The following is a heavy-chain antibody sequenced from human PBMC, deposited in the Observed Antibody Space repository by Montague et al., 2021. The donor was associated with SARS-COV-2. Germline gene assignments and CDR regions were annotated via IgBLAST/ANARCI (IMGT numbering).Heavy chain of an antibody. V-gene: IGHV4-59*01. D-gene: IGHD6-19*01. CDR1: GGSISTNY. Sequence: SETLSLTCNVSGGSISTNYWSWIRQPPGKGLEWIGYIYYRGSTNYNPSLKSRITMSVDTSKNQFSLKVSSVTAADTAVYYCARVRQYNWFDSWGQGNLVTVSS. CDR2: IYYRGST. CDR3: ARVRQYNWFDS. J-gene: IGHJ5*01.